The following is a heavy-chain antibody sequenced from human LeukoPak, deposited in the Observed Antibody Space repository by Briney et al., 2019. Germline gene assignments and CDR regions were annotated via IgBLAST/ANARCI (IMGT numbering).Heavy chain of an antibody. CDR2: ISGDGGNT. J-gene: IGHJ1*01. CDR3: ARTGGSRRDFHH. Sequence: GGSLSLSCAASGFTFDDYAMHWVRQAPGKGLQWVSLISGDGGNTYYADSVKGRFTISRDNSKNSLYLQMNSLRNEDTALYYCARTGGSRRDFHHWGQGTLVTVSS. CDR1: GFTFDDYA. V-gene: IGHV3-43*02. D-gene: IGHD1-14*01.